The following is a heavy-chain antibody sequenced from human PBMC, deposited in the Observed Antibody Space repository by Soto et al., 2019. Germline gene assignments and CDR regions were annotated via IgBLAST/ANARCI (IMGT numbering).Heavy chain of an antibody. CDR2: ISTSGSTT. CDR1: GFTFSDYY. CDR3: ARAGARGSVDY. J-gene: IGHJ4*02. V-gene: IGHV3-11*01. Sequence: VGSLRLSCAASGFTFSDYYMNWVRQAPGKGLEWLVYISTSGSTTYYADSVLGRFTISRDNPKNSLNLQMNSLGAEDTAVYYCARAGARGSVDYWGQGTLVTVSS. D-gene: IGHD2-15*01.